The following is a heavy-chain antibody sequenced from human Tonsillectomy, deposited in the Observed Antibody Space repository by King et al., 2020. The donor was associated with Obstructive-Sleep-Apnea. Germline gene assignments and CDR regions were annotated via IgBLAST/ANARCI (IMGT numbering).Heavy chain of an antibody. CDR2: ISYDGSET. Sequence: VQLVESGGGVVQPGRSLRLSCAASGFPFNTFAMHWVRQAPGKGLEWVAVISYDGSETYYAASVKGRFPISSDNSNNALYLQVNSLRPEDTAVYYCARDKVADSLIMVEASPYYYGMDVWGQGTTVTVSS. D-gene: IGHD2-15*01. V-gene: IGHV3-30*01. CDR1: GFPFNTFA. J-gene: IGHJ6*02. CDR3: ARDKVADSLIMVEASPYYYGMDV.